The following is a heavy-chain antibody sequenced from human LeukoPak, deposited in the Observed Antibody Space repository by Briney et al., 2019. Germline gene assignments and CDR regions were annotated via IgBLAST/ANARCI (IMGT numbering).Heavy chain of an antibody. CDR3: ARVLAGRNYYSYYYMDV. Sequence: GGSLRLSCAASGFTVNSNYMSWVRQAPGKGLEWVSVIYSASSTYDADSVKGRFTISRDNSKNTLYLQMNSLRAEDTAVYYCARVLAGRNYYSYYYMDVWGKGTTVTVSS. D-gene: IGHD6-6*01. CDR1: GFTVNSNY. CDR2: IYSASST. V-gene: IGHV3-53*01. J-gene: IGHJ6*03.